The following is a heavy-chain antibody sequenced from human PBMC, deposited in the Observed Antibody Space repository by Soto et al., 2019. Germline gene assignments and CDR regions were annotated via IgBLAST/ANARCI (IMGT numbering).Heavy chain of an antibody. V-gene: IGHV3-23*01. J-gene: IGHJ4*02. CDR1: GFTFSSYA. Sequence: GGSLRLSCAASGFTFSSYAMSWVRQAPGKGLEWASAISGSGGSTYYADSVKGRFTISRDNSKNTLYLQMNSLRAEDTAVYYCAKAYYYGSGSYLDYWGQGTLVTVSS. CDR2: ISGSGGST. CDR3: AKAYYYGSGSYLDY. D-gene: IGHD3-10*01.